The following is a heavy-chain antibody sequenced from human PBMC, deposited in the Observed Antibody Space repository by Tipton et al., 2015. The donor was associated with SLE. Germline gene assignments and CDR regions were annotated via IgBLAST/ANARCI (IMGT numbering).Heavy chain of an antibody. Sequence: SLRLSCAASGFTFSGSAMHWVRQASGKGLEWVGRIRSKANSYTTAYAASVKGRFTISRDDSKNTAYLQMNSLKTEDTAVYYCTRRGQQLAFDYWGQGTLVTVSS. J-gene: IGHJ4*02. CDR3: TRRGQQLAFDY. CDR2: IRSKANSYTT. CDR1: GFTFSGSA. D-gene: IGHD6-13*01. V-gene: IGHV3-73*01.